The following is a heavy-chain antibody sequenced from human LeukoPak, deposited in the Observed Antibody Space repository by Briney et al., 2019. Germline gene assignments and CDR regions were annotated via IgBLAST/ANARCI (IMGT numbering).Heavy chain of an antibody. Sequence: GESLKISCKGSGYSFTSYWRGWVRQMPGKGLEWMGIIYPGDSETRYSPSFQGQVTISADKSISTAYLQWSSLKASGTAMCYFATSTQGLCLVNLFDRWGQGTLVTVSS. CDR1: GYSFTSYW. V-gene: IGHV5-51*01. CDR3: ATSTQGLCLVNLFDR. D-gene: IGHD6-19*01. J-gene: IGHJ5*02. CDR2: IYPGDSET.